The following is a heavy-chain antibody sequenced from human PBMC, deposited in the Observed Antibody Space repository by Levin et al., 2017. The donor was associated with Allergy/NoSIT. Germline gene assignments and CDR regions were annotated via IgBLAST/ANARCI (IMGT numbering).Heavy chain of an antibody. Sequence: ASVKVSCKASGYTFTSYDINWVRQATGQGLEWMGWMNPNSGNTGYAQKFQGRVTMTRNTSISTAYMELSSLRSEDTAVYYCARGPGVGATSVYYFDYWGQGTLVTVSS. CDR3: ARGPGVGATSVYYFDY. V-gene: IGHV1-8*01. D-gene: IGHD1-26*01. J-gene: IGHJ4*02. CDR2: MNPNSGNT. CDR1: GYTFTSYD.